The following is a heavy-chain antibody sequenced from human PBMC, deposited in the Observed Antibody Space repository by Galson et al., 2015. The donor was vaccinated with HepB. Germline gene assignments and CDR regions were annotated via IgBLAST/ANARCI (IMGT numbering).Heavy chain of an antibody. D-gene: IGHD2-2*01. CDR2: FIPISGMP. V-gene: IGHV1-69*10. Sequence: SVKVSCKASGGTFSNYAFSWVRQAPGQGLEWMGGFIPISGMPNYAQKFQGRVTITADISTSTAYMELSSLRSEDTGVYYCARDSEDIEVVPSAIAFYYYGMDVWGQGTTVTVFS. J-gene: IGHJ6*02. CDR1: GGTFSNYA. CDR3: ARDSEDIEVVPSAIAFYYYGMDV.